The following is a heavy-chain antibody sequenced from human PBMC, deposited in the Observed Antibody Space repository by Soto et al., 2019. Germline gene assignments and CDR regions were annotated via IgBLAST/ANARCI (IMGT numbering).Heavy chain of an antibody. CDR2: IYSGGST. CDR3: AKAGRGYSYAHWS. CDR1: GFIVSSNY. Sequence: EVQLVESGGGLIQAGGSLRLSCAASGFIVSSNYMSWVRQAPGKGLEWVSVIYSGGSTYYADSVKGRFTISRDNSKNTLYRQMNNLRAEDTAVYYWAKAGRGYSYAHWSWGQGTLVTVSS. D-gene: IGHD5-18*01. J-gene: IGHJ4*02. V-gene: IGHV3-53*02.